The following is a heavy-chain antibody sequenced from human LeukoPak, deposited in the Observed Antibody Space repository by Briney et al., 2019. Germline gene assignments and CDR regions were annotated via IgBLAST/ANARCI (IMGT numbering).Heavy chain of an antibody. CDR1: GGTFSSYA. Sequence: SVKVSCKASGGTFSSYAISWVRQAPGQGLEWMGGIIPIFGTANYAQKFQGRVTMTTDTSTSTAYMELRSLRSDDTAVYYCARVTQPPRGAGFDYWGQGTLVTVSS. D-gene: IGHD1-14*01. CDR3: ARVTQPPRGAGFDY. J-gene: IGHJ4*02. CDR2: IIPIFGTA. V-gene: IGHV1-69*05.